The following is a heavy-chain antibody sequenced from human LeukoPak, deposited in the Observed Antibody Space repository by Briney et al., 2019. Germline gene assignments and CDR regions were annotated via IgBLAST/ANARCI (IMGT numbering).Heavy chain of an antibody. V-gene: IGHV3-23*01. CDR3: AKDDDYCSSTSCYRRFDP. CDR1: GFTFSSYA. D-gene: IGHD2-2*01. Sequence: YPGGSLRLPCAASGFTFSSYAMSWVRQAPGKGLEWVSAISGSGGSTYYADSVKGRFTISRDNSKNTLYLQMNSLRAEDTAVYYCAKDDDYCSSTSCYRRFDPWGQGTLVTVSS. CDR2: ISGSGGST. J-gene: IGHJ5*02.